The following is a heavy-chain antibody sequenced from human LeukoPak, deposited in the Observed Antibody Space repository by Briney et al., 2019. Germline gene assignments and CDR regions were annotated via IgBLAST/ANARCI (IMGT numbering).Heavy chain of an antibody. CDR3: ARTWTYYYGSGSPRSWFDP. CDR1: GGSISSSSYY. V-gene: IGHV4-39*07. J-gene: IGHJ5*02. D-gene: IGHD3-10*01. CDR2: IYHSGST. Sequence: SETPSLTCTVSGGSISSSSYYWGWIRQLPGKGLEWIGSIYHSGSTYYNPSLKSRVTISVDTSKNQFSLKLSSVTAADTAVYYCARTWTYYYGSGSPRSWFDPWGQGTLVTVSS.